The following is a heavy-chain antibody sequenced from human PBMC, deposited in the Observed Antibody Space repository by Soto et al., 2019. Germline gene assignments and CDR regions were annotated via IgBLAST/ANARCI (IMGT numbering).Heavy chain of an antibody. Sequence: QVQLVQSGAEVKKPGSSVRVSCKASGGTFSSYAISWGRQAPGQGLEWLGGIIPIFGTADYAQKFQGRVTITADESTSTAYMELSSLISEDPDVYYCATHPMATITCCYGIDGCGQGNTVTVSS. D-gene: IGHD5-12*01. V-gene: IGHV1-69*12. CDR1: GGTFSSYA. J-gene: IGHJ6*02. CDR2: IIPIFGTA. CDR3: ATHPMATITCCYGIDG.